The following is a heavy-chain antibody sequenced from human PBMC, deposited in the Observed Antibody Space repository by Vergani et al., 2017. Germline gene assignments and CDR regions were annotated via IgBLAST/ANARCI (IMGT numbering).Heavy chain of an antibody. CDR1: GFTFSNSA. Sequence: EVHLLESGGGLVQSGGSLRLSCAASGFTFSNSAVSWVRQAPGRGLAWVSSISGPGLSTYYADSVKGRFSISRDNSKNTVFLQMHSLRAEDTAIYYCVKEKIDLGSYFFDSWGDGMLVTVSS. D-gene: IGHD2/OR15-2a*01. V-gene: IGHV3-23*01. J-gene: IGHJ4*01. CDR3: VKEKIDLGSYFFDS. CDR2: ISGPGLST.